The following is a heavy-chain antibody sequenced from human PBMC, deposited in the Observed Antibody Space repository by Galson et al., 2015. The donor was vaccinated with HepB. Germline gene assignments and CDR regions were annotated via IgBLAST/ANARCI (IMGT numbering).Heavy chain of an antibody. J-gene: IGHJ3*02. D-gene: IGHD3-10*01. Sequence: SLRLSCAASGFTVSSNYMSWVRQAPGKGLEWVSYISSSSTIYYADSVKGRFTISRDNAKNSLYLQMNSLRAEDTAVYYCARDLVVRGIIVGGFDIWGQGTMVTVSS. CDR2: ISSSSTI. CDR1: GFTVSSNY. CDR3: ARDLVVRGIIVGGFDI. V-gene: IGHV3-69-1*01.